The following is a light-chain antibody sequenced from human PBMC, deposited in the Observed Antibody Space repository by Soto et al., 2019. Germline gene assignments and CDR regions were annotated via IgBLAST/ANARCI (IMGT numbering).Light chain of an antibody. CDR2: RNN. Sequence: QSVLTQPPSASGTPGQRVTISCSGSSSNIGSNYVYWYQQLPGTAPKLLIYRNNQRPSGVPDRFSGSKSGTSASLAISGLRSEDEADYYCEAWDDSLSGARVFGGGTKLTVL. J-gene: IGLJ3*02. V-gene: IGLV1-47*01. CDR1: SSNIGSNY. CDR3: EAWDDSLSGARV.